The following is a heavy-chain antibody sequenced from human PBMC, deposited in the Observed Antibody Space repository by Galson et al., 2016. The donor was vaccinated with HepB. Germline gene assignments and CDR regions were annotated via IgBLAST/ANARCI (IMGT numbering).Heavy chain of an antibody. CDR3: ATLAAQDY. Sequence: SLRLSCAASGFTFSTYSMKWVRQAPGKGLEWVAYISSGSSTIHYADSVKGRFTISRDNAKNSLYLQMNNLGAEGTAVYYCATLAAQDYWGQGTLVTVSS. CDR2: ISSGSSTI. V-gene: IGHV3-48*01. D-gene: IGHD6-6*01. CDR1: GFTFSTYS. J-gene: IGHJ4*02.